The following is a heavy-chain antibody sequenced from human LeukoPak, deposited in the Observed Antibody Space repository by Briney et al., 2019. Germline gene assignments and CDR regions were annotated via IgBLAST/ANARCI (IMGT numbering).Heavy chain of an antibody. CDR1: GYTFTSYG. V-gene: IGHV1-18*01. Sequence: ASVKVSCKASGYTFTSYGISWVRQAPGQGLEWMGWISAYNGNTNYAQKLQGRVTMTTDTSTSTAYMELRSLRSDDTAVYYCGRARLIVATRWFDPWGQGTLVTVSS. J-gene: IGHJ5*02. CDR3: GRARLIVATRWFDP. CDR2: ISAYNGNT. D-gene: IGHD5-12*01.